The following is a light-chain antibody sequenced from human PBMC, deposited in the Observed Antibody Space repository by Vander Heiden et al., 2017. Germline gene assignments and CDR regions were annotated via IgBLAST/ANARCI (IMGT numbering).Light chain of an antibody. J-gene: IGKJ5*01. CDR1: QRVSSSY. CDR3: QQCSDWPIT. CDR2: GAS. V-gene: IGKV3D-20*02. Sequence: EIVLSQSPATLSLSPGERATLSCRASQRVSSSYLGWYQQKPGQAPRLLIYGASSRATGIPDRFSGSGSGTDFTLTISSLEPEDFAVYYCQQCSDWPITFGQGTRLEIK.